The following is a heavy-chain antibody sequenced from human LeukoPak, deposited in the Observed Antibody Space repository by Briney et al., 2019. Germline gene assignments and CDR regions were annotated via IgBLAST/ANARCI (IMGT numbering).Heavy chain of an antibody. V-gene: IGHV1-69*05. CDR3: ARGVVVVAATPRYWFDP. CDR2: IIPIFGTA. CDR1: GGTFSSYA. Sequence: GASVKVSCKASGGTFSSYAISWVRQAPGQGLEWMGRIIPIFGTANYAQKFQGRVTITTDESTSTAYMELSSLRSEDTAVYYCARGVVVVAATPRYWFDPWGQGTLVTVSS. D-gene: IGHD2-15*01. J-gene: IGHJ5*02.